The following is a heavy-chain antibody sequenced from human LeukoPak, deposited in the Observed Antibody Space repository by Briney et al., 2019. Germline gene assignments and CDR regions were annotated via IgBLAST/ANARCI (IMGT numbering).Heavy chain of an antibody. J-gene: IGHJ4*02. CDR1: GFTFNSYA. V-gene: IGHV3-23*01. CDR2: ISGSGGST. D-gene: IGHD3-22*01. Sequence: GRSLRLSCAASGFTFNSYAMNWVRQAPGKGLEWVSAISGSGGSTYYADSVKGRFTISRDNSKNTLYLQMNSLRAEDTAVYYCAKDIKDSSGYPYYFDYWGQGTLVTVSS. CDR3: AKDIKDSSGYPYYFDY.